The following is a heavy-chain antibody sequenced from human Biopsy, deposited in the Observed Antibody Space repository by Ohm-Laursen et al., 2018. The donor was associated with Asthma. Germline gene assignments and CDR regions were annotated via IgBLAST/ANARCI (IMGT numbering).Heavy chain of an antibody. CDR1: SGSGGYMRSGNYY. CDR3: VRGSSSWHHGPFHYYYGLDV. J-gene: IGHJ6*02. D-gene: IGHD6-13*01. Sequence: SDTLSLTCSLSSGSGGYMRSGNYYWGWIRQPPGKGLEWIGSIYYSGTTYYNPSLESRVTVSADTSKNQFSLTPTSVTAADTAVYYCVRGSSSWHHGPFHYYYGLDVWGQGTTATVSS. V-gene: IGHV4-39*01. CDR2: IYYSGTT.